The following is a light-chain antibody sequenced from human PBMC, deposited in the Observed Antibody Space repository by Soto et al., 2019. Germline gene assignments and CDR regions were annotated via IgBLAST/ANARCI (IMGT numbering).Light chain of an antibody. Sequence: DIVMTQSPDSLAVSLGERATINCKSSQSVLYSSNNKNYLAWYQQKPGQPPKLLIYWASTRESGVPDRFSGSGSGTDFTLTISSLQAEDVAVYYCQQYDGPPLSFGPGTTVEI. CDR3: QQYDGPPLS. CDR1: QSVLYSSNNKNY. V-gene: IGKV4-1*01. CDR2: WAS. J-gene: IGKJ3*01.